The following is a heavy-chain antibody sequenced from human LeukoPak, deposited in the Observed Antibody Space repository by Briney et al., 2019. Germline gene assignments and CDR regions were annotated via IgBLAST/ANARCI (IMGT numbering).Heavy chain of an antibody. D-gene: IGHD3-10*02. J-gene: IGHJ6*04. Sequence: LSLTCAVYGGSFSGYYWSWIRQPPGKGLEWVSYISNSGSTIYYADSVKGRFTISRDNAKNSLYLQMNSLRAEDTAVYYCAELGITMIGGVWGKGTTVTISS. CDR3: AELGITMIGGV. CDR2: ISNSGSTI. V-gene: IGHV3-11*04. CDR1: GGSFSGYY.